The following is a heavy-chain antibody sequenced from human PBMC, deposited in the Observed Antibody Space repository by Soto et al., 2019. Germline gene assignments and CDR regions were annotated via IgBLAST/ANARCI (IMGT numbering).Heavy chain of an antibody. CDR1: GFTLSIYS. V-gene: IGHV3-48*02. Sequence: EVPLVESGGGLVQRGGSVRLSCAASGFTLSIYSMNWVRQAPRKGLEWVSYISGNGNSIYYADSVKGRFTISRDNAKNSLYLKMNSLRDEDTAVYYCARGFDLQYGMDVWGQGTTVTVSS. CDR2: ISGNGNSI. CDR3: ARGFDLQYGMDV. J-gene: IGHJ6*02. D-gene: IGHD3-10*01.